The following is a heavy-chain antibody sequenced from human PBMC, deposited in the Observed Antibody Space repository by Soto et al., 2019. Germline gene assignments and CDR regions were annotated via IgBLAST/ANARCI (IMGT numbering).Heavy chain of an antibody. CDR3: ARDSAAGRGLDY. D-gene: IGHD6-19*01. CDR2: IWYDGSHE. J-gene: IGHJ4*02. CDR1: GFTFSHFG. V-gene: IGHV3-33*01. Sequence: QVQLVESGGGVVQPGRSLRLSCAASGFTFSHFGMHWVRQAPGKGRESVAIIWYDGSHEYYADSVKGRFTISRDNSKNTLSLQMNSLTAEDTALYYCARDSAAGRGLDYWGQGTLVTVSS.